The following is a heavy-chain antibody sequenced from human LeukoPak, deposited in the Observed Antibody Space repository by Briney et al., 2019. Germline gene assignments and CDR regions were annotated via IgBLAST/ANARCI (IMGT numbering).Heavy chain of an antibody. D-gene: IGHD3-3*01. CDR1: GDSISSGAYY. CDR3: ARGGYDFWSGYSNDAFDI. V-gene: IGHV4-31*03. CDR2: IYYSGST. J-gene: IGHJ3*02. Sequence: SETLSLTCTVSGDSISSGAYYWSWIRQHPGKGLEWIVYIYYSGSTYYNPSLKSRVTISVDKSNKQFSLKLSSVTAADTAVYYCARGGYDFWSGYSNDAFDIWGQGTMVTVSS.